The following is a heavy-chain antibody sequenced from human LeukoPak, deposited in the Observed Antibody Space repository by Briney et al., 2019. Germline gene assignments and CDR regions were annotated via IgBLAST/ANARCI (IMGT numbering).Heavy chain of an antibody. D-gene: IGHD4/OR15-4a*01. J-gene: IGHJ4*02. CDR3: ARRAGAYSHPYDY. CDR1: AFTFSGYA. CDR2: ISGRGDST. V-gene: IGHV3-23*01. Sequence: GGSLRLSCAASAFTFSGYAMSWVRQAPGKGLEWVSAISGRGDSTYYADSVRGRFTISRDNSKNTLYLQMNSLRAEDTAVYYCARRAGAYSHPYDYWGQGTLVTVSS.